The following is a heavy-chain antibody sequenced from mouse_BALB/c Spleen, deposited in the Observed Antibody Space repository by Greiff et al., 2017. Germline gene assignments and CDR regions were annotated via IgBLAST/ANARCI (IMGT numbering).Heavy chain of an antibody. V-gene: IGHV5-4*02. CDR2: ISDGGSYT. Sequence: VQLKESGGGLVKPGGSLKLSCAASGFTFSDYYMYWVRQTPEKRLEWVATISDGGSYTYYPDSVKGRFTISRDNAKNNLYLQMSSLKSEDTAMYYCARDITTVVALYAMDYWGQGTSVTVSS. D-gene: IGHD1-1*01. CDR3: ARDITTVVALYAMDY. J-gene: IGHJ4*01. CDR1: GFTFSDYY.